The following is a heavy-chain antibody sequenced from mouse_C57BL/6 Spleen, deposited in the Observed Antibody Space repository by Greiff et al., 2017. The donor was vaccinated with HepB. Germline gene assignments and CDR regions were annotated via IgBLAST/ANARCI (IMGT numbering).Heavy chain of an antibody. CDR2: ISYSGST. V-gene: IGHV3-1*01. CDR3: ARGGLGQGFAY. CDR1: GYSITSGYD. D-gene: IGHD4-1*01. J-gene: IGHJ3*01. Sequence: EVQLVESGPGMVKPSQSLSLTCTVTGYSITSGYDWHWIRHFPGNKLEWMGYISYSGSTNYNPSLKSRISITHDTSKNHFFLKLNSVTTEDTATYYCARGGLGQGFAYWGQGTLVTVSA.